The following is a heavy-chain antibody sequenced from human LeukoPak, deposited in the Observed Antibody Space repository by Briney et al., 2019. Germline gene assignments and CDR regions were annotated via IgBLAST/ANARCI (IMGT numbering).Heavy chain of an antibody. CDR3: AKNYYGSATYYKPFDS. CDR2: INSDGSGT. D-gene: IGHD3-10*01. V-gene: IGHV3-74*01. CDR1: GFTFSTYP. J-gene: IGHJ4*02. Sequence: QPGGSLRLSCASSGFTFSTYPMHWVRQAPGKGLVWVSRINSDGSGTSYADSVNGRFTISRDNAKNTLYLQINRLRPEDTAFYYCAKNYYGSATYYKPFDSWGLGTLVTVSS.